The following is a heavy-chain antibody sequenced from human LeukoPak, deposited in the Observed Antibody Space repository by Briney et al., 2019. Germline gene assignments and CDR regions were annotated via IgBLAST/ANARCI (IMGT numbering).Heavy chain of an antibody. CDR2: IYYSGST. V-gene: IGHV4-31*11. Sequence: KSSETLSLTCAVYGGSFSGYYWSWIRQHPGKGLEWIGYIYYSGSTYYNPSLKSRVTISVDTSKNQFSLKLSSVTAADTAVYYCARDIGITIFGVVISSYFDYWGQGTLVTVSS. CDR3: ARDIGITIFGVVISSYFDY. CDR1: GGSFSGYY. J-gene: IGHJ4*02. D-gene: IGHD3-3*01.